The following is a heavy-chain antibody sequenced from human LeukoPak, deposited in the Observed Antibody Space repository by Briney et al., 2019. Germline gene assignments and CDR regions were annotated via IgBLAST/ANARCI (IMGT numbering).Heavy chain of an antibody. CDR3: ARDPRRDRSGHYEWVGCLDL. CDR2: ITLEGSRT. CDR1: GLTVGDYA. D-gene: IGHD3-22*01. J-gene: IGHJ2*01. V-gene: IGHV3-43*02. Sequence: GGSLRLSCAASGLTVGDYAFHWVRQAPGRGLEWVSLITLEGSRTYYADSVKGRFTVYTDNSRNAVYLHMNSLRPDDTAFYYCARDPRRDRSGHYEWVGCLDLWGRGTLVTVSS.